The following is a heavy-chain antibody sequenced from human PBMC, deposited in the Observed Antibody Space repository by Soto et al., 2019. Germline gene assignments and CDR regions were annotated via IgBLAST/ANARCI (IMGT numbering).Heavy chain of an antibody. J-gene: IGHJ4*02. CDR3: ARGDYQLLQYYFDY. CDR2: INHSGST. V-gene: IGHV4-34*01. CDR1: GGSFSGYY. Sequence: QVQLQQWGAGLLKPSETLSLTCAVYGGSFSGYYWSWIRQPPGKGLEWIGEINHSGSTNYNPSLKSRVTISVDTSKNQFSLKLSSVTAADTAVYYCARGDYQLLQYYFDYWGQGTLVTVSS. D-gene: IGHD2-2*01.